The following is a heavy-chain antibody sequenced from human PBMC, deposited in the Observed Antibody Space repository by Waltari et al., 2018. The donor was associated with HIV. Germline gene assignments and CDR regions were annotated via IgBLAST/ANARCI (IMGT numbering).Heavy chain of an antibody. CDR3: ARRRVVISSLDYYYYGMDV. CDR2: IIPIFSTA. J-gene: IGHJ6*02. Sequence: QVQLVQSGAEVKKPGSAVTVSCKASGGTFSSYAISWVRQAPGQGLEWMGGIIPIFSTANYAQKFQGRVTITADESTSTAYMELSSLRSEDTAVYYCARRRVVISSLDYYYYGMDVWGQGTTVTVSS. CDR1: GGTFSSYA. V-gene: IGHV1-69*01. D-gene: IGHD3-3*01.